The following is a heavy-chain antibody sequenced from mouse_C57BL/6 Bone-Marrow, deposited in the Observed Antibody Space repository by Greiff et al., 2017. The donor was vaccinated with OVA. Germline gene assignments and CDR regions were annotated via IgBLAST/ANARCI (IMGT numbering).Heavy chain of an antibody. V-gene: IGHV1-81*01. Sequence: VKLQESGAELARPGASVKLSCKASGYTFTSYGISWVKQRTGQGLEWIGEIYPRSGNTYYNEKFKGKATLTADKSSSTAYMELRSLTSEDSAVYFCARERQGYAMDYWGQGTSVTVSS. CDR3: ARERQGYAMDY. J-gene: IGHJ4*01. CDR2: IYPRSGNT. CDR1: GYTFTSYG.